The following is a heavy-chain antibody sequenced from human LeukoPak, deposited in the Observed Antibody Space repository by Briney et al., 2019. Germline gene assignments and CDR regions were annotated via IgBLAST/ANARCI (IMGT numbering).Heavy chain of an antibody. J-gene: IGHJ3*02. CDR2: IYYSGST. CDR3: ATELGSNAFDI. CDR1: GGSISSYY. Sequence: SETLSLTCTVSGGSISSYYWSWIRQPPGKGLEWIGNIYYSGSTNYNPSLKSRVTISVDTSKNQFSLKLSSVTAADTAVYYCATELGSNAFDIWGQGTMVTVSS. V-gene: IGHV4-59*01. D-gene: IGHD2-2*01.